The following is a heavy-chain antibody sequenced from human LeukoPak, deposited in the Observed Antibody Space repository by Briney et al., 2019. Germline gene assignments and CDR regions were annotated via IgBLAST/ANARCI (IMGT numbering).Heavy chain of an antibody. J-gene: IGHJ6*02. V-gene: IGHV1-46*01. D-gene: IGHD2-2*01. CDR1: GYTFTSYY. CDR3: ARDIVVVPAAKAYYYYGMDV. CDR2: INPSGGST. Sequence: GASVKVSCKASGYTFTSYYMHWVRQAPGQGLEWMGIINPSGGSTSYAQKFQGRVTMTRDTSTSTVYMELSSLRSEDTAVYYCARDIVVVPAAKAYYYYGMDVWGQGTTVTVSS.